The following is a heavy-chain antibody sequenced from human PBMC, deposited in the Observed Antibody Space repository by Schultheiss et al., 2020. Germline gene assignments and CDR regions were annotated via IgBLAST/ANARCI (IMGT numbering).Heavy chain of an antibody. J-gene: IGHJ6*03. CDR2: IHYRGST. Sequence: SETLSLTCAVYGGSFSGSYWSYIRQPPGKGLEWIGSIHYRGSTYYNPSLKSRVTISVDTSKNQFSLKLSSVTAADTAVYYCARGGYYYYMDVWGKGTTVTVSS. V-gene: IGHV4-34*01. CDR3: ARGGYYYYMDV. CDR1: GGSFSGSY.